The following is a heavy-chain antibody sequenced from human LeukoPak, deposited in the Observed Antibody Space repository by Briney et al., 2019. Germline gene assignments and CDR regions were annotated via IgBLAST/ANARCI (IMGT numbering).Heavy chain of an antibody. CDR1: GYTFTIYG. CDR3: AREGYDFWSGKLYYFDY. Sequence: ASVKVSCKASGYTFTIYGISWVRQAPGQGLEWMGWINAYNGNTNYAQKLQGRVTMTTDTSTSTAYMELRSLRSDDTAVYYCAREGYDFWSGKLYYFDYWGQGTLVTVSS. J-gene: IGHJ4*02. V-gene: IGHV1-18*01. D-gene: IGHD3-3*01. CDR2: INAYNGNT.